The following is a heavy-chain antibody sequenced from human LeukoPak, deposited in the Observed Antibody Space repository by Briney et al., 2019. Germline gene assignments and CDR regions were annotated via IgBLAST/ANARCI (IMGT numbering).Heavy chain of an antibody. V-gene: IGHV4-59*08. CDR1: GGSISSYY. CDR2: IYYRGST. Sequence: KPSETLSLTCTVSGGSISSYYGSWIRQPPGKGLEWNGYIYYRGSTNYNPSLKSRVTISVDTSKNQFSLKLSSVTAADTAVYYCARQGAAAKGFQHWGQGTLVTVSS. J-gene: IGHJ1*01. CDR3: ARQGAAAKGFQH. D-gene: IGHD6-13*01.